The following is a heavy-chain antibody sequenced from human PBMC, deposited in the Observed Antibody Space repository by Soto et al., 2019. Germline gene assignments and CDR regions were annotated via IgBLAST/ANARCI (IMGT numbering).Heavy chain of an antibody. CDR2: IIPIFGTA. D-gene: IGHD1-26*01. CDR1: GGTFSSYA. CDR3: AREGSVWELPQTPYNWFDP. J-gene: IGHJ5*02. Sequence: GASVKVSCKASGGTFSSYAISWVRQAPGQGLEWMGGIIPIFGTANYAQKVQGRVTITADESTSTAYMELSSLRSEDTAVYYCAREGSVWELPQTPYNWFDPWGQGTLVTVSS. V-gene: IGHV1-69*13.